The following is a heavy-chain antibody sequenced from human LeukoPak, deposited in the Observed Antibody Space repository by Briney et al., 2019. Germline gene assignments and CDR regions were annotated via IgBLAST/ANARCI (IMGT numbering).Heavy chain of an antibody. Sequence: ASVKVSCKASGYTFTGYYMHWVRQAPGQGLEWMGWINPNSGGTNYAQKFQGRVTMTRDTSISTAYMELSRLRSDDTAVYFCAKTGSVNTWGAFDYWSQGTLVTVSS. V-gene: IGHV1-2*02. D-gene: IGHD4-17*01. CDR3: AKTGSVNTWGAFDY. CDR2: INPNSGGT. J-gene: IGHJ4*02. CDR1: GYTFTGYY.